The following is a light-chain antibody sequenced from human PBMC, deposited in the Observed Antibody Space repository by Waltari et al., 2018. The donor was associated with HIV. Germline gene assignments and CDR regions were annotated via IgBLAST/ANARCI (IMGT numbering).Light chain of an antibody. CDR3: SSYAGSNTVV. J-gene: IGLJ2*01. CDR1: SSDVGAYNY. CDR2: EVN. Sequence: QSALTQPPSASGSPGQSVTISCTGTSSDVGAYNYVSWYQQHPGKAPKLMIYEVNKGAPGVPERFPGLKSGHPASLSVSGLQAEDEADYYCSSYAGSNTVVFGGGTKLTVL. V-gene: IGLV2-8*01.